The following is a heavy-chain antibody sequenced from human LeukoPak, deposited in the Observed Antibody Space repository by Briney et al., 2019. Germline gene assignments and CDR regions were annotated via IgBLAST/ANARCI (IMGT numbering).Heavy chain of an antibody. CDR3: ARSQGYYLLYYYYMDV. D-gene: IGHD1-26*01. J-gene: IGHJ6*03. Sequence: GGSLRLSCAASGFTFSSYSMNWVRQAPGKGLEWVSSISSSSSYIYYADSVKGRFTISRDNAKNSLYLQMNSLRAEDTAVYYCARSQGYYLLYYYYMDVWGKGTTVTVSS. CDR2: ISSSSSYI. V-gene: IGHV3-21*01. CDR1: GFTFSSYS.